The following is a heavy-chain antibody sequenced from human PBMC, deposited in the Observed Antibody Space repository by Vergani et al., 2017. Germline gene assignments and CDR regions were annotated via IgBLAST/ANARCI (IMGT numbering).Heavy chain of an antibody. D-gene: IGHD6-13*01. Sequence: EVQLLESGGGLVQPGGSLRLTCAASEFTFSNYAMNWVRQAPGKGLEWVSGISGSGVSAYYTDSVKGRFTISRDNSKNTLYLQMNSLRAEDTAVYYCASAAAGTWGQGTLVTVSS. CDR2: ISGSGVSA. V-gene: IGHV3-23*01. CDR1: EFTFSNYA. J-gene: IGHJ5*02. CDR3: ASAAAGT.